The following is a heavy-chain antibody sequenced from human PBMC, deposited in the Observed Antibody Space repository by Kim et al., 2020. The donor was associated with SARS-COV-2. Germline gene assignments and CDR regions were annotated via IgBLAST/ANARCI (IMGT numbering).Heavy chain of an antibody. CDR2: INPSGGST. V-gene: IGHV1-46*01. J-gene: IGHJ6*02. Sequence: ASVKVSCKASGYTFTNYYMRWVRQAPGQGLEWMGIINPSGGSTSYAQKFQGRVTMTRDTSTSTVYMELSSLRSEDTAVYYCAREDYYDSSGFMTLYGMDVWGQGTTVTVSS. CDR3: AREDYYDSSGFMTLYGMDV. CDR1: GYTFTNYY. D-gene: IGHD3-22*01.